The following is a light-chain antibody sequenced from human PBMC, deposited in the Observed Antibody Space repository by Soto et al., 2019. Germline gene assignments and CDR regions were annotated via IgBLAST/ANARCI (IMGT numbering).Light chain of an antibody. CDR1: QSVSSSY. CDR2: GAS. CDR3: QQYDQWWT. J-gene: IGKJ1*01. Sequence: EIVLTQSPATLSLSPGERATLSCRASQSVSSSYLAWYQQKPGQAPRLLIYGASSRATGIPARFSGSGSGTEFSLTINSLQSEDFGVYFCQQYDQWWTFGQGTKV. V-gene: IGKV3-15*01.